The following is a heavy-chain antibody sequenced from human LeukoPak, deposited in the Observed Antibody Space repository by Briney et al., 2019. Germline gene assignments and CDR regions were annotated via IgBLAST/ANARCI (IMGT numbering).Heavy chain of an antibody. V-gene: IGHV3-23*01. D-gene: IGHD3-10*01. Sequence: GGSLRLPCAASGFTFSSYGMSWVRQAPGKGLEWVSAISGSGGSTYYADSVKGRFTISRDNSKNTLYLQMNSLRAEDTAVYYCASAYYYGSGSKPGYYFDYWGQGTLVTVSS. CDR3: ASAYYYGSGSKPGYYFDY. CDR1: GFTFSSYG. J-gene: IGHJ4*02. CDR2: ISGSGGST.